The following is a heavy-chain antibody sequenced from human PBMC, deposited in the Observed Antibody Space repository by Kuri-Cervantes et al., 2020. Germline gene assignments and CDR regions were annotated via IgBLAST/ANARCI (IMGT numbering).Heavy chain of an antibody. V-gene: IGHV3-30-3*01. Sequence: GGSLRLSCAASGFTFSSYAMHWVRQAPGKGLEWVAVISYDGSNKYYADSVKGRFTISRDNSKNTLYLQMNSLRAEDTAVYYCARPSPYYDFWSGYYEGWGQGTLVTVSS. CDR2: ISYDGSNK. CDR1: GFTFSSYA. J-gene: IGHJ4*02. CDR3: ARPSPYYDFWSGYYEG. D-gene: IGHD3-3*01.